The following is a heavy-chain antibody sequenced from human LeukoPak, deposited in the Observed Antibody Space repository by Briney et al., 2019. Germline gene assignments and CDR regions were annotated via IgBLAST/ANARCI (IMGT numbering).Heavy chain of an antibody. CDR1: GGSISSSSYY. CDR3: ARRATDMVTFDY. D-gene: IGHD5-18*01. V-gene: IGHV4-39*01. Sequence: PSETLSLTCTVSGGSISSSSYYWGWIRQPPGKGLEWIGSIYYSGSTYYNPSLKSRVTISVDTSKNQFSLKLTSVTAADTAVYYCARRATDMVTFDYWGQGTLVTVSS. CDR2: IYYSGST. J-gene: IGHJ4*02.